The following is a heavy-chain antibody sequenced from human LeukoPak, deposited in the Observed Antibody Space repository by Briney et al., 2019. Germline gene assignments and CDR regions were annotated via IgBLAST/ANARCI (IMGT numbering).Heavy chain of an antibody. Sequence: PSETLSLTCAVYGGSFSGYYWSWIRQPPGKGLEWIGEINHSGSTNYNPSLKSRVPISVDTSKNQFSLKLSSVTAADTAVYYRARVITMVRGAKPSYFDYWGQGALVTVSS. CDR3: ARVITMVRGAKPSYFDY. D-gene: IGHD3-10*01. V-gene: IGHV4-34*01. J-gene: IGHJ4*02. CDR1: GGSFSGYY. CDR2: INHSGST.